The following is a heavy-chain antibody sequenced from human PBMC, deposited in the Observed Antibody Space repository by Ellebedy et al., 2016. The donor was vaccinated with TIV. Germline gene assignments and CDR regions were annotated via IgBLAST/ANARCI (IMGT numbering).Heavy chain of an antibody. Sequence: GESLKISXKGSGYSFPNFWLGWVRQMPGKGLEWMGIIYPGDSDTRYSPSFQGHVTISVDKSISTAYLQWSSLKASDTAIYYCARQREMVRGVLRGMDVWGQGTTVTASS. V-gene: IGHV5-51*01. CDR1: GYSFPNFW. J-gene: IGHJ6*02. CDR3: ARQREMVRGVLRGMDV. CDR2: IYPGDSDT. D-gene: IGHD3-10*01.